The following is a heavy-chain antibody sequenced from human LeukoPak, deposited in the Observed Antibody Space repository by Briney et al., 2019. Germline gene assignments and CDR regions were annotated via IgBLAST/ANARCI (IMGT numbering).Heavy chain of an antibody. CDR1: GFTFSSYA. CDR2: LWYDGSNK. J-gene: IGHJ4*02. D-gene: IGHD5-24*01. CDR3: SRGIDGYDSIVDY. V-gene: IGHV3-33*01. Sequence: PGGSLRLSCAASGFTFSSYAMPWVRQAPGKGLEWVAVLWYDGSNKYYADSVKGRFTISRDNSKNTLYLQMNSLRVEDTAVYYCSRGIDGYDSIVDYWGQGTLVTVSS.